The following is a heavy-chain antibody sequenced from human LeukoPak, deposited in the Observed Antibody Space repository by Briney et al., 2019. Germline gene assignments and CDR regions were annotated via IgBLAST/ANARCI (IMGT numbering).Heavy chain of an antibody. D-gene: IGHD5-24*01. CDR2: IKQDGSEK. V-gene: IGHV3-7*01. Sequence: GGSLRLSCAASGFTFSSYWMSWVRQAPGKGLEWVANIKQDGSEKYYVDSVKGRFTIARDNAKNSLYLQMNSLRAEDTAVYYCARGAGYNYPYYFDYWGQGTLVTVSS. J-gene: IGHJ4*02. CDR3: ARGAGYNYPYYFDY. CDR1: GFTFSSYW.